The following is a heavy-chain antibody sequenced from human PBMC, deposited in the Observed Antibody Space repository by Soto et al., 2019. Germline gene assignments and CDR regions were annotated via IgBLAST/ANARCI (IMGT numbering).Heavy chain of an antibody. CDR3: ARGYDSSGYNY. J-gene: IGHJ4*02. V-gene: IGHV4-34*01. Sequence: SATLSLTCGVSGGPLSDYKWSWIRQAPGAGLEWIGEIGPSGATNYNPSLKSRVTISLDMSKNQFSLRLSSVTAADTAVYYCARGYDSSGYNYWGQGTLVSVSS. D-gene: IGHD3-22*01. CDR1: GGPLSDYK. CDR2: IGPSGAT.